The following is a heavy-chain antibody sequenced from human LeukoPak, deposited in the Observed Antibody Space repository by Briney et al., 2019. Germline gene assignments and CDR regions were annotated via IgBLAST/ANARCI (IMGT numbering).Heavy chain of an antibody. CDR3: VLXXXXXXXXXXXXXSQTLPYYFDY. Sequence: GASVKVSCKASGYTFTGYYMHWVRQAPGQGLEWMGWINPNSGGTNYAQKFQGRVTMTRDTSISTAYMELSRLRSDDTAVYYCVLXXXXXXXXXXXXXSQTLPYYFDYWGQGTLVTVSS. CDR2: INPNSGGT. CDR1: GYTFTGYY. J-gene: IGHJ4*02. V-gene: IGHV1-2*02.